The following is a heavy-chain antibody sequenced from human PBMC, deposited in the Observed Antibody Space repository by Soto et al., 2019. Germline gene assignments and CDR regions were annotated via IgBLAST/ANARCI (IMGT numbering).Heavy chain of an antibody. Sequence: QITLKESGPTLVKPTQTLTLTCTFSGFSLSADGVGVGWIRQPPGKALEWLALIYWDDDQRYSPSLKTRLTSPKDTSKNQVVFTMTNMDPVDTATYYCAHAYGGTSWPNDAFDVWGQGTVVTVSS. CDR1: GFSLSADGVG. CDR3: AHAYGGTSWPNDAFDV. J-gene: IGHJ3*01. D-gene: IGHD2-2*01. V-gene: IGHV2-5*02. CDR2: IYWDDDQ.